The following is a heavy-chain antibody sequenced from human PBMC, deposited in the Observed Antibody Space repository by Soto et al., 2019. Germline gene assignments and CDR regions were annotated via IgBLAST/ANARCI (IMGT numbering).Heavy chain of an antibody. J-gene: IGHJ3*02. Sequence: EVQLVESGGGLVQPGRSLRLSCAASGFTFDDYAMHWVRQAPGKGLEWVSGISWNSGSIGYADSVKGRFTISRDNXKNSRYLQMNSLRAEDTALYYCAKATRQLLFGAFDIWGQGTMVTVSS. CDR3: AKATRQLLFGAFDI. CDR1: GFTFDDYA. CDR2: ISWNSGSI. V-gene: IGHV3-9*01. D-gene: IGHD2-2*01.